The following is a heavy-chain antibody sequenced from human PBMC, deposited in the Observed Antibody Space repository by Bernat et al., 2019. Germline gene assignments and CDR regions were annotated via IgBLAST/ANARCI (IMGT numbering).Heavy chain of an antibody. J-gene: IGHJ6*02. Sequence: QVQLVESGGGVVQPGRSLRLSCAASGFTFSSYGMHWVRQAPGKGLEWVAVISDDGSNKYYADSVKGRFTISRDNSKNTLYLKMNSMRAEDTAVYYCAKGRVEWLADYYDYGMGVWGQGTTVTVSS. CDR3: AKGRVEWLADYYDYGMGV. D-gene: IGHD6-19*01. CDR1: GFTFSSYG. V-gene: IGHV3-30*18. CDR2: ISDDGSNK.